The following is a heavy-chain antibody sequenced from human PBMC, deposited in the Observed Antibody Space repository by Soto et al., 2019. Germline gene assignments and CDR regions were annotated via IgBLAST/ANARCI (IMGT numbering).Heavy chain of an antibody. Sequence: ASVKVSCKASGFTFSHHSIHWVRQAPGQRLGRMGWINSDTGYTKYSQKFQARLTITWDSSAKTAYMELSSLQSEDTAVYYCVRGKEAGVWFDPWGQGTLVTVSS. CDR2: INSDTGYT. CDR3: VRGKEAGVWFDP. D-gene: IGHD3-10*01. CDR1: GFTFSHHS. J-gene: IGHJ5*02. V-gene: IGHV1-3*04.